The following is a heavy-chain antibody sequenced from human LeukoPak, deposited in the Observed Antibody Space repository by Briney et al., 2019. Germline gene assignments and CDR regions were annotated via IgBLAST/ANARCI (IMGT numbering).Heavy chain of an antibody. CDR1: GDSISSDDYY. CDR3: ARDLGYCSSTSCRYFDY. D-gene: IGHD2-2*01. CDR2: IHYSGST. Sequence: SETLSLTCTVSGDSISSDDYYWTWIRQPPGKGLEWIGYIHYSGSTSYNPPLKSRVTISVDRSKNQFSLKLSSVTAADTAVYYCARDLGYCSSTSCRYFDYWGQGTLVTVSS. J-gene: IGHJ4*02. V-gene: IGHV4-61*08.